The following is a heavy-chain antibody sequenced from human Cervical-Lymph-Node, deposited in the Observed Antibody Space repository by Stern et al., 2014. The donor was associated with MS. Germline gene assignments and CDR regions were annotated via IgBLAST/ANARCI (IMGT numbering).Heavy chain of an antibody. Sequence: VQSGRSLSLSCAASGFSFSRYAMHWVRQAPGKGLEGVALIWYDGSNPYYADSVTGRFTISRDNFKNTLYLQMNSLRAEDTAVYYCASAYSSSHYYFDYWGQGTLVTVSS. J-gene: IGHJ4*02. CDR1: GFSFSRYA. V-gene: IGHV3-33*01. CDR3: ASAYSSSHYYFDY. CDR2: IWYDGSNP. D-gene: IGHD6-13*01.